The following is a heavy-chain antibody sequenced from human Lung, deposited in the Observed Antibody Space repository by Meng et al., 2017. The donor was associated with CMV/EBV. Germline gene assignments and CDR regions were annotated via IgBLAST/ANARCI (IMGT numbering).Heavy chain of an antibody. CDR2: INHSGIT. J-gene: IGHJ6*02. CDR1: GGSFSGYY. V-gene: IGHV4-34*01. CDR3: ARGNRGLDEVVRGGYYYYGLDV. Sequence: SQTXXLTCAVYGGSFSGYYWTWFRQPPGKGLEWIGEINHSGITNYNPSLKSPVTISVDTSKNQFSLKVSSVTAADTAVYYCARGNRGLDEVVRGGYYYYGLDVWXQGTXVTVSS. D-gene: IGHD3/OR15-3a*01.